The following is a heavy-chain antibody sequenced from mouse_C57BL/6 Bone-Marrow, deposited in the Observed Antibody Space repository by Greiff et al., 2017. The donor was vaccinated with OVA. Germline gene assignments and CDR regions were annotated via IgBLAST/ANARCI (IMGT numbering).Heavy chain of an antibody. D-gene: IGHD1-1*01. Sequence: QVQLQQSGPGLVQPSQSLSITCTVSGFSLTSYGVHWVRQSPGKGLEWLGVIWSGGSPDYNAAFISRLSISKDNSKSQVFFKMNSLQADDTAIYYCARRGYYGSAWFAYWGQGTLVTVSA. CDR2: IWSGGSP. CDR3: ARRGYYGSAWFAY. V-gene: IGHV2-2*01. J-gene: IGHJ3*01. CDR1: GFSLTSYG.